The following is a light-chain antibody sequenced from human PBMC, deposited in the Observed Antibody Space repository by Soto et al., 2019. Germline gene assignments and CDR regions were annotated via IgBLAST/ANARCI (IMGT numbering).Light chain of an antibody. J-gene: IGKJ1*01. CDR3: QQSYNSPQT. CDR2: AAS. V-gene: IGKV1-12*01. CDR1: QGISSW. Sequence: DIQVTQSPSSVSASVVDRVTITCRASQGISSWLAWYQQKPGKAPKLLIYAASSLQSGVPSRFSGSGSGTDFTLTISSLQPEDFATYSCQQSYNSPQTFGQGTKVDIK.